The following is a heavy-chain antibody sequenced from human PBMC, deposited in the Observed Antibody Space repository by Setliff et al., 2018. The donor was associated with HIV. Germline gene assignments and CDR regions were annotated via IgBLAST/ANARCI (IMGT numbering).Heavy chain of an antibody. Sequence: PGGSLRLSCAASGFTFSSYAMSWVRQAPGKGLEWVSAISGSGGSTYYADSVKGRFTISRDNSKNTLYLQMNSLRAEDTAVYYCAKGGHSSGYYYADYWGQGTLVTVSS. CDR2: ISGSGGST. V-gene: IGHV3-23*01. J-gene: IGHJ4*02. D-gene: IGHD3-22*01. CDR3: AKGGHSSGYYYADY. CDR1: GFTFSSYA.